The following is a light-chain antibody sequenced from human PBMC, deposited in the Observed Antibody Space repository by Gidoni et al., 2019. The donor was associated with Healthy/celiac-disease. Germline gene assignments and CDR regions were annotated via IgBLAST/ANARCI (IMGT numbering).Light chain of an antibody. CDR2: DAS. CDR1: QSISSW. V-gene: IGKV1-5*01. J-gene: IGKJ5*01. Sequence: DIQMTQSPSNLSASVGDRVTITCRASQSISSWLAWYQQKPGKAPKLLIYDASSLERGVPSRFSGSGSGTEFTLTISSLQPDDFATYYCQQYNSYPITFGQGTRLEIK. CDR3: QQYNSYPIT.